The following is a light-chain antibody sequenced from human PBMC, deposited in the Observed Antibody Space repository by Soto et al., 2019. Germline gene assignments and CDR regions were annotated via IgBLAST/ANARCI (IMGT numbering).Light chain of an antibody. CDR2: GAS. CDR3: QQSYSAPFT. Sequence: DIQMTQSPSSLSASVGDRVTITCRASQSITNYLNWYQQKPGKAPKLLIYGASSLQSGVPSRFSGSESGTDFTLTISSLQPEDFATYHCQQSYSAPFTFGPGTKVDIK. V-gene: IGKV1-39*01. CDR1: QSITNY. J-gene: IGKJ3*01.